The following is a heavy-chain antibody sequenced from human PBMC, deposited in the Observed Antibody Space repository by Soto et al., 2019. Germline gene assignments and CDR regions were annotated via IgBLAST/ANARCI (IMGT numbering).Heavy chain of an antibody. Sequence: QVQLVQSGAEVKKPGASVKVSCKASGYTFTGYYMHWVRQAPGQGLEWMGWINPNSGGTNYAQKFQGRVTMTRDPSISTAYMELSRLRSDDTAVYYCARVRSGSERDQLLGGMDVWGQGTTVTVSS. J-gene: IGHJ6*02. CDR3: ARVRSGSERDQLLGGMDV. CDR2: INPNSGGT. D-gene: IGHD1-26*01. V-gene: IGHV1-2*02. CDR1: GYTFTGYY.